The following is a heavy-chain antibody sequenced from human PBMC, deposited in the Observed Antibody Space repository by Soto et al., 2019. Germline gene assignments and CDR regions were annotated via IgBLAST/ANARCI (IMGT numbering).Heavy chain of an antibody. CDR3: AALQARTRYSYGFFDY. D-gene: IGHD5-18*01. V-gene: IGHV1-58*01. Sequence: QMKLVQSGPEVKKPGTSVKVSCKASGFTFTSSAVQWVRQARGQRLEWIGWIVVGSGNTNYAQKFQERVTITRDMSTSTAYMELSSLRSEDTAVYYCAALQARTRYSYGFFDYWGQGTLVTVSS. CDR1: GFTFTSSA. J-gene: IGHJ4*02. CDR2: IVVGSGNT.